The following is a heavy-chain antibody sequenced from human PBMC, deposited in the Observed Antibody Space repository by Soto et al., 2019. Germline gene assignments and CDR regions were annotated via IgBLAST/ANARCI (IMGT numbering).Heavy chain of an antibody. CDR3: AIRNASLDYFWSGYSYYYGMDV. J-gene: IGHJ6*02. V-gene: IGHV1-69*01. Sequence: QVQLVQSGAEVKKPGSSVKVSCKASGGTFSSYAISWVRQAPGQGLEWMGGIIPIFGTANYAQKFQGRVTITADESTSTAYMELSSLRSEDTAVYYCAIRNASLDYFWSGYSYYYGMDVWGQGTTVTVSS. CDR2: IIPIFGTA. CDR1: GGTFSSYA. D-gene: IGHD3-3*01.